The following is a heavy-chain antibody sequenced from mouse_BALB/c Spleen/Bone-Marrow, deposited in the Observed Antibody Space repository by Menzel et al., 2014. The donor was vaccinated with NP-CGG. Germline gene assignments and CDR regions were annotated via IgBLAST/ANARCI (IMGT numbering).Heavy chain of an antibody. J-gene: IGHJ2*01. Sequence: VMLVESGPGLVQPSQNLSITCTVSGFSLNSHGVHWVRQSPGKGLEWLGEIWRGGSTDYNAAFMSKLSITKDNSKSQVFFKMNSLQADDTAIYYCAKNRDDGGVDYWGQGTTLTISS. CDR1: GFSLNSHG. V-gene: IGHV2-5*01. CDR2: IWRGGST. CDR3: AKNRDDGGVDY. D-gene: IGHD2-14*01.